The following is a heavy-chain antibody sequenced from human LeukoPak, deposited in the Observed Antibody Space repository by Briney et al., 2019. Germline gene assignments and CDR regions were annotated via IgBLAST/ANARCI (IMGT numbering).Heavy chain of an antibody. CDR3: ESSGWYGT. CDR2: INHSGST. Sequence: SETLSLTCTVSGGSISSYYWSWIRQPPGKGLEWIGEINHSGSTNYNPSLKSRVTISVDKSKNQFSLKLSSVTAADTAVYYCESSGWYGTWGQGTLVTVSS. D-gene: IGHD6-19*01. V-gene: IGHV4-34*01. CDR1: GGSISSYY. J-gene: IGHJ4*02.